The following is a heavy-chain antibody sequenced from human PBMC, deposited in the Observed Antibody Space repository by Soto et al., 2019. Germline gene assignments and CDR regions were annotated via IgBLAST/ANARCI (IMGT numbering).Heavy chain of an antibody. CDR2: ISGNGGST. CDR3: ARRGYGLYFDY. Sequence: EVQLVESGGGLVQPGGSLRLSCAASGFTFSSYAMHWVRQAPGKGLAYVSAISGNGGSTYSANSVKGRFTISRENSKNTLYLQMGSLRAEDMAVYYCARRGYGLYFDYWGQGTLVTVSS. V-gene: IGHV3-64*01. D-gene: IGHD3-10*01. CDR1: GFTFSSYA. J-gene: IGHJ4*02.